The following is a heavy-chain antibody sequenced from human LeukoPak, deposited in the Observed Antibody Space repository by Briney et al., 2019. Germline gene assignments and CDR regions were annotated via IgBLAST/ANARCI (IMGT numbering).Heavy chain of an antibody. J-gene: IGHJ4*02. D-gene: IGHD2-15*01. V-gene: IGHV3-7*03. Sequence: PGGSLRLSCAASGFTFTTYWMSWVRQAPGKGLEWVANIKQDEGEKYYVDSVKGRFTISRDNAKNSLYLQMTGLRAEDTAVYFCARPLGYCSGGSCFPYDYWGQGTLVTVSS. CDR2: IKQDEGEK. CDR1: GFTFTTYW. CDR3: ARPLGYCSGGSCFPYDY.